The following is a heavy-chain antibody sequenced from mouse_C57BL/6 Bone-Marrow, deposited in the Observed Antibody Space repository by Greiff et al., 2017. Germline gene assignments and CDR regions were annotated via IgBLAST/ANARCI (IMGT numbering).Heavy chain of an antibody. CDR1: GYTFTDYY. D-gene: IGHD4-1*01. V-gene: IGHV1-19*01. CDR3: ARGGLGRKYFDV. J-gene: IGHJ1*03. Sequence: VQLQQSGPVLVKPGASVKMSCKASGYTFTDYYMNWVKQSHGKSLEWIGVINPYNGGTSYNQKFKGKATLTVDKSSSTAYMELNSLTSEDSAVYYCARGGLGRKYFDVWGTGTTVTVSS. CDR2: INPYNGGT.